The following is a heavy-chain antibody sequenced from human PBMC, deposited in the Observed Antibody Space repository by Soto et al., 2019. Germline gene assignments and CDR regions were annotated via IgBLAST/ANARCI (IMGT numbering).Heavy chain of an antibody. CDR2: IFSNDEK. Sequence: SGPTLVNPTGTLTLTCTVSGFSLSNAGMGVSWIRQPPGKALEWLAHIFSNDEKRFSTSLKNRLTISKDTSNSQVVLIMTNMDPVDTATYYCAQTEDGGRSRTPAGWFDAWGQGTLVTVSS. CDR1: GFSLSNAGMG. J-gene: IGHJ5*02. CDR3: AQTEDGGRSRTPAGWFDA. V-gene: IGHV2-26*01. D-gene: IGHD2-15*01.